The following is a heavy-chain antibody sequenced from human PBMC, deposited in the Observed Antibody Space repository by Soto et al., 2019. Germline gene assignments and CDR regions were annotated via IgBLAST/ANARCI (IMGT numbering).Heavy chain of an antibody. Sequence: QVQLVQSGAEVKKPGASVKVSCKASGYTFTSYAMHWVRQAPGQRLEWMGWINAGNGNTKYSQKFQGRVTITRDTPATTAYTKLSSLRSEDTAVYYCARSIVVVTAADYWGQGTLVTVSS. V-gene: IGHV1-3*01. CDR2: INAGNGNT. J-gene: IGHJ4*02. CDR1: GYTFTSYA. D-gene: IGHD2-21*02. CDR3: ARSIVVVTAADY.